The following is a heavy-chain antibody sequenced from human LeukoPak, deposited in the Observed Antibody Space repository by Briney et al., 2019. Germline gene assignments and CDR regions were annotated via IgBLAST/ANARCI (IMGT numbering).Heavy chain of an antibody. V-gene: IGHV3-7*01. CDR3: ASAAVAG. D-gene: IGHD6-19*01. J-gene: IGHJ4*02. CDR2: IKQDGSEK. Sequence: PGGSLRLSCAASGFTVSSNYMSWVRQAPGKGLEWVANIKQDGSEKYYVDSVKGRFTISRDNAKNSLYLQMNSLRAEDTAVYYCASAAVAGWGQGTLVTVSS. CDR1: GFTVSSNY.